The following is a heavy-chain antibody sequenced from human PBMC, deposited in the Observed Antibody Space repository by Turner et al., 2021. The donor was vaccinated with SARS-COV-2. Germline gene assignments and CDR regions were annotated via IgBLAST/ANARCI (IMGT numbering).Heavy chain of an antibody. V-gene: IGHV3-30*10. CDR1: GFTVKNYA. J-gene: IGHJ4*02. CDR2: ISYDGNNK. D-gene: IGHD3-3*01. CDR3: ARDARERSYFDFWSGYLDS. Sequence: QLLESGGGAVQPGRSLRRSCVDSGFTVKNYAMHWVPQAPGKGLEWVAIISYDGNNKYTTDSLKGRFTISRDNSRSTLYLQMDRLRPEDTAVYYCARDARERSYFDFWSGYLDSWGQGTPVTVSS.